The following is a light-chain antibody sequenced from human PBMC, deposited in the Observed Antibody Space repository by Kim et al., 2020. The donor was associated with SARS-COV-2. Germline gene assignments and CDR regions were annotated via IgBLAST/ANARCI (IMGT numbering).Light chain of an antibody. CDR3: QQRSYWPHT. V-gene: IGKV3-11*01. Sequence: SLSTGERAPLSCRASQSVRSYIAWYQHKPGQAPRLLIYDAYNRATGITARFSGSGSETDLTLTIRSLESEDSAVYHCQQRSYWPHTFGQGTKLEIK. CDR1: QSVRSY. CDR2: DAY. J-gene: IGKJ2*01.